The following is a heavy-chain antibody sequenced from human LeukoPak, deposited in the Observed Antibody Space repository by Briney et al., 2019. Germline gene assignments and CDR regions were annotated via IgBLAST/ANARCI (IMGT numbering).Heavy chain of an antibody. D-gene: IGHD3-22*01. CDR3: ARVRYFDSGGYYYDFDF. CDR2: MYHSGIS. J-gene: IGHJ4*02. Sequence: PSETLSLTCTVSGYSISNGYYWGWIRQPPGKGLEWIGHMYHSGISFYNPSLKSRVTISLDTSKNQFSLRLTSVTAADTAVYYCARVRYFDSGGYYYDFDFWGQGALVTVSS. V-gene: IGHV4-38-2*02. CDR1: GYSISNGYY.